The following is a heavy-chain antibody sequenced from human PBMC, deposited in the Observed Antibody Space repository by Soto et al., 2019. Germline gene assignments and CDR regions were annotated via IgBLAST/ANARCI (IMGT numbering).Heavy chain of an antibody. Sequence: PSETLSLTCAVYGGSFSGYYWSWIRQPPGKGLEWIGEIDHSGSTNYNPSLKSRVTISVDTSKNQFSLKLSSVTAADTAVYYCARVLWFGEPRSGNWFDPWGQGTLVT. CDR3: ARVLWFGEPRSGNWFDP. CDR1: GGSFSGYY. D-gene: IGHD3-10*01. CDR2: IDHSGST. V-gene: IGHV4-34*01. J-gene: IGHJ5*02.